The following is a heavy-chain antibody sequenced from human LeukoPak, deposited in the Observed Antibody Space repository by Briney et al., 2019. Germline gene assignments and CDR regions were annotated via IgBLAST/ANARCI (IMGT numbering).Heavy chain of an antibody. CDR3: TTTYYYDSSGYYRDY. CDR1: GFTLSTNA. V-gene: IGHV3-15*01. D-gene: IGHD3-22*01. J-gene: IGHJ4*02. Sequence: GGSLRLSCLTSGFTLSTNAMSWVRQAPGKGLEWVGRIKSKTDGGTTDYAAPVKGRFTISRDDSKNTLYLQMNSLKTEDTAVYYCTTTYYYDSSGYYRDYWGQGTLVTVSS. CDR2: IKSKTDGGTT.